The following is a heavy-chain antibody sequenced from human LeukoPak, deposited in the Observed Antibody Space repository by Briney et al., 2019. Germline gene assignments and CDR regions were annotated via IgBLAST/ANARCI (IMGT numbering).Heavy chain of an antibody. CDR1: GFTFSSYA. CDR2: ISGSGGNT. J-gene: IGHJ4*02. Sequence: GGSLRLSCAASGFTFSSYAMSWVRQAPGKGLEWVSAISGSGGNTYYADSVKGRFTISRDNSKDTLYLQMNSLRAEDTAVYYCAKSQTIVVVPAAMPYWGQGTLVTVSS. CDR3: AKSQTIVVVPAAMPY. D-gene: IGHD2-2*01. V-gene: IGHV3-23*01.